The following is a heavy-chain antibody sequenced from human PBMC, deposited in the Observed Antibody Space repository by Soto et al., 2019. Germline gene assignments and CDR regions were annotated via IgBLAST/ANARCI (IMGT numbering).Heavy chain of an antibody. CDR3: ARRSALKGAGSYYPYFYYYMDV. V-gene: IGHV3-48*04. CDR2: ISTSGTTI. CDR1: GFTFSEYS. Sequence: EVQLVEAGGGLVQPGGSLRLSCAASGFTFSEYSMNWVRQAPGKGLEWMSHISTSGTTIFYADSVKGRFTISRDNAKNSLFLHMNSLRAEDTAIYYCARRSALKGAGSYYPYFYYYMDVWGKGTTVTVSS. J-gene: IGHJ6*03. D-gene: IGHD3-10*01.